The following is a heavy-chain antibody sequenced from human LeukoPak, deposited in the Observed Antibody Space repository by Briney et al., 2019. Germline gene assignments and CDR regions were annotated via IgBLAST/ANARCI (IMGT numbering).Heavy chain of an antibody. CDR3: ARGGVRDAFDI. V-gene: IGHV3-74*01. J-gene: IGHJ3*02. Sequence: GGSLRLSCAASGFTFSSYWMHWVRQAPGKGLVWVSRINSDGSSTSYADSVKGRFTISRDNAKNTLYLQMNSLRAGDTAVYYCARGGVRDAFDIWGQGTMVTVSS. CDR2: INSDGSST. D-gene: IGHD3-10*01. CDR1: GFTFSSYW.